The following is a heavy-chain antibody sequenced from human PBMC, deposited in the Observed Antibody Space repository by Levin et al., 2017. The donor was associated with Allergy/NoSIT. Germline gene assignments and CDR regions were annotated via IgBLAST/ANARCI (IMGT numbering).Heavy chain of an antibody. V-gene: IGHV1-18*01. Sequence: ASVKVSCKASGYTFTSYGYSWVRQAPGQGLEWMGWISTVGNTDYAQNFQGRVTMTTDTSTSTAYMELRGLRSDDTAVYYCARDRSNMDVWGQGTTVTVSS. CDR2: ISTVGNT. CDR3: ARDRSNMDV. D-gene: IGHD3-10*01. CDR1: GYTFTSYG. J-gene: IGHJ6*02.